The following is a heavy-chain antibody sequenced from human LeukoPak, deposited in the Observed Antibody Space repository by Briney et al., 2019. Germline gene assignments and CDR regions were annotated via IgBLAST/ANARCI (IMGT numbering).Heavy chain of an antibody. Sequence: PSETLSLTCAVYGGSFSGYYWSWIRQPPGKGLEWIGEINHSGSTNYNPSLKSRVTISVDTSKNQFSLKLSSVTAADTAVYYCARTYSSSRRGPFDYWGQGTLVTVSS. V-gene: IGHV4-34*01. D-gene: IGHD6-13*01. J-gene: IGHJ4*02. CDR2: INHSGST. CDR3: ARTYSSSRRGPFDY. CDR1: GGSFSGYY.